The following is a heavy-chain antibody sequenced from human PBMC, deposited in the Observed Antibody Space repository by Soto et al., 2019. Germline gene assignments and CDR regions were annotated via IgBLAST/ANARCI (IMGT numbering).Heavy chain of an antibody. CDR1: GFSLSTSGVS. J-gene: IGHJ6*02. Sequence: SGPTLVNPTQTLTLTCTFSGFSLSTSGVSVGWIRQPPGKALEWLALIYWNDDKRYSPSLKSRLTITKDTSKNQVVLTMTNMDPVDTATYYCAHTDIVATPPYYYYYGMDVWGQGTTVTVSS. V-gene: IGHV2-5*01. CDR2: IYWNDDK. CDR3: AHTDIVATPPYYYYYGMDV. D-gene: IGHD5-12*01.